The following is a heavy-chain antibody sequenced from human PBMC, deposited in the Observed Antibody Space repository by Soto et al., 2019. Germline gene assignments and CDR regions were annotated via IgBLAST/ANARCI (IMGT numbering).Heavy chain of an antibody. V-gene: IGHV1-18*01. Sequence: ASVKVSCKASGYTFTSYGISWVRQAPGQGLEWMGWISAYNGNTNYAQKLQGRVTMTTDTSTSTAYMELRSLRSDDAAGYYCGRGVPQFTAYGDYWGYSFDYWGQGTLVTLPS. CDR1: GYTFTSYG. CDR3: GRGVPQFTAYGDYWGYSFDY. J-gene: IGHJ4*02. CDR2: ISAYNGNT. D-gene: IGHD4-17*01.